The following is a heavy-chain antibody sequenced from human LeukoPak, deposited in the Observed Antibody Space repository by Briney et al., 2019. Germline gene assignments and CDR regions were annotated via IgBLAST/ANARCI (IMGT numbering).Heavy chain of an antibody. V-gene: IGHV1-18*01. CDR2: ISAYNGNT. D-gene: IGHD6-6*01. J-gene: IGHJ6*03. Sequence: ASVKVSCKASGGTFSSYAISWVRQAPGQGLEWMGWISAYNGNTHHAQKLQGRVTMTTDTSTSTAYMELRSLRSEDTAVYYCATGPYSSSGDGANFDYYYYYMDVWGKGTTVTVSS. CDR1: GGTFSSYA. CDR3: ATGPYSSSGDGANFDYYYYYMDV.